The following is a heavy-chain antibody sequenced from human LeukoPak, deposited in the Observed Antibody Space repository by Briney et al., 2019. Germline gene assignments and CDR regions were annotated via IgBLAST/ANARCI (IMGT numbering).Heavy chain of an antibody. J-gene: IGHJ4*02. V-gene: IGHV3-21*01. Sequence: PGGSLRLSCAASGFTFSSYRVNWVRQAPGKGLEWVSSISSSSSYIYYADSVKGRFTISRDNAKNSLYLQMNSLRAEDTAVYYCARALDGYNEDYWGQGTLVTVSS. CDR3: ARALDGYNEDY. CDR1: GFTFSSYR. D-gene: IGHD5-24*01. CDR2: ISSSSSYI.